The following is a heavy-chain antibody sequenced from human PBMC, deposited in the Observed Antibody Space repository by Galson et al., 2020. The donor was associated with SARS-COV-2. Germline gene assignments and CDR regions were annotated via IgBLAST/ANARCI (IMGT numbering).Heavy chain of an antibody. CDR3: ARDAALYQMMWSWVDY. CDR2: ISYDGNKK. D-gene: IGHD3-10*01. Sequence: GGSLRLSCAASGFTFSSFAMHWVRQAPGKGLEWVALISYDGNKKYYADSVKGRFTVSRDNSRNTLFLQMNSLRPDDTATYYCARDAALYQMMWSWVDYWGQGILVTVSS. V-gene: IGHV3-30-3*01. CDR1: GFTFSSFA. J-gene: IGHJ4*02.